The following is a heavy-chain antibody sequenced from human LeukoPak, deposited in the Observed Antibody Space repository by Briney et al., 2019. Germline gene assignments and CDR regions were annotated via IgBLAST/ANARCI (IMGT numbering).Heavy chain of an antibody. V-gene: IGHV3-21*01. D-gene: IGHD3-22*01. J-gene: IGHJ4*02. CDR2: ISSSRSYI. Sequence: PGGSLRLSCAPSGFTFSSYSMNWVRQAPGKGLEWVSYISSSRSYIYYADSVKGRFTTSRDNAKNSLYLQMSSLRVEDTAVYYCAREHSGGGNYYDSSGYYRSFDYWGQGTPVTVSS. CDR1: GFTFSSYS. CDR3: AREHSGGGNYYDSSGYYRSFDY.